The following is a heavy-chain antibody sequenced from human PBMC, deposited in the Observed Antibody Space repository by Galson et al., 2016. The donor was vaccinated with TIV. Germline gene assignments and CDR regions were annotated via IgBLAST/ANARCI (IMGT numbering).Heavy chain of an antibody. Sequence: SCKASGGIFNSYAISWVRQAPGQGLEWMGRIIAIFGTTNYAQKFQGRVTITADESTSTVYMELKSLRSEDTAVYYCARDVITVTTLGYFDSWGQGSLVTVSS. CDR2: IIAIFGTT. CDR1: GGIFNSYA. V-gene: IGHV1-69*15. J-gene: IGHJ4*02. CDR3: ARDVITVTTLGYFDS. D-gene: IGHD4-17*01.